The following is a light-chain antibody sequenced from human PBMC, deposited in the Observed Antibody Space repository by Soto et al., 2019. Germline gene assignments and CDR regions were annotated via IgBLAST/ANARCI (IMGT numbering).Light chain of an antibody. J-gene: IGLJ2*01. CDR3: AARDDSLNGPV. Sequence: QSVLTQPPSASGTPGQRVTISCSGTSSNIGSNYVYWYQQLPGTAPKLLIYRSNQRPSGVPDRFSGSKSGTSASLAISGLRSEDEADYYCAARDDSLNGPVFGGGTKLTVL. CDR2: RSN. V-gene: IGLV1-47*01. CDR1: SSNIGSNY.